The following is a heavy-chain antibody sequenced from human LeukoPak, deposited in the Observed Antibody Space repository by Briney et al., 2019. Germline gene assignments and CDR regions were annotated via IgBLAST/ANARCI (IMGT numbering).Heavy chain of an antibody. J-gene: IGHJ4*02. CDR1: GFTFDNFV. D-gene: IGHD1-26*01. CDR2: ISYDGNNK. V-gene: IGHV3-30-3*01. CDR3: AKDKYSGSYIDY. Sequence: GGSLRHSCAASGFTFDNFVMHWVRQAPGKGLEWVADISYDGNNKFYADSVKGRFTISRDNSKNTLFLQMNSLRAEDTAVYYCAKDKYSGSYIDYWGQGTLVTVSS.